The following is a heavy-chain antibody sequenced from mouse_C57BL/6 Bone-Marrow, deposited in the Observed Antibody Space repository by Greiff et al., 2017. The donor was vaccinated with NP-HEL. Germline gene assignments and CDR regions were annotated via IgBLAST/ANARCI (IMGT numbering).Heavy chain of an antibody. J-gene: IGHJ3*01. CDR1: GYSITSGYY. D-gene: IGHD2-5*01. Sequence: DVQLQESGPGLVKPSQSLSLTCSVTGYSITSGYYWNWIRQFPGNKLEWMGYISYDGSNNYNPSLKNRISITRDTSKNQFFLKLNSVTTEDTATYYCARSNYGGFAYWGQGTLVTVSA. CDR2: ISYDGSN. V-gene: IGHV3-6*01. CDR3: ARSNYGGFAY.